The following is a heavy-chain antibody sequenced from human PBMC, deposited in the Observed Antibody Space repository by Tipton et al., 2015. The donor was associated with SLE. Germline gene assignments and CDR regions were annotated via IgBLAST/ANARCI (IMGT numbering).Heavy chain of an antibody. Sequence: TLSLTCTVSGGSIRSSSYYWVWIRQSPGKGLEWIAYMYYGGSSDYNPSLKSRVTISVDTSKNQFSLKLSSVTATDTAVYFCARVGYCSSPTCYSDSFDIWGQGTMVTVSS. V-gene: IGHV4-61*05. J-gene: IGHJ3*02. CDR1: GGSIRSSSYY. D-gene: IGHD2-2*01. CDR2: MYYGGSS. CDR3: ARVGYCSSPTCYSDSFDI.